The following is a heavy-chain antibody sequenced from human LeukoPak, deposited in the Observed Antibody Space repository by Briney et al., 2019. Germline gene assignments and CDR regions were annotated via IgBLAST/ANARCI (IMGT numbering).Heavy chain of an antibody. CDR3: ARDGDDCSSTSCYSGDWFDP. CDR2: IYTSGST. D-gene: IGHD2-2*01. CDR1: GGSISSYY. V-gene: IGHV4-4*07. Sequence: SETPSLTCTVSGGSISSYYWSWIRQPAGKGLEWIGRIYTSGSTNHNPSLKSRVTMSVDTSKNQFSLKLSSVTAADTAVYYCARDGDDCSSTSCYSGDWFDPWGQGTLVTVSS. J-gene: IGHJ5*02.